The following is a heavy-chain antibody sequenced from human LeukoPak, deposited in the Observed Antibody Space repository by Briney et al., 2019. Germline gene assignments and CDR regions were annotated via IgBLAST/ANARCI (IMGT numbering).Heavy chain of an antibody. CDR1: GGTFSSYA. CDR2: IIPIFGTA. J-gene: IGHJ6*03. CDR3: ARVVYAHYYYYYMDV. V-gene: IGHV1-69*05. Sequence: ASVKVSCKASGGTFSSYAISWVRQAPGQGLEWMGGIIPIFGTANYAQKFQGRVTITTDESTSTAHMEMSRLRSGDTAVYYCARVVYAHYYYYYMDVWGKGTTVTVSS. D-gene: IGHD2-8*01.